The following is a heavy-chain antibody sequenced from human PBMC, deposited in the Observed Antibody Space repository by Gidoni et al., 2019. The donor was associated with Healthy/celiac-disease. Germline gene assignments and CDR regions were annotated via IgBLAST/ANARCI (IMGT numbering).Heavy chain of an antibody. CDR2: ISYDGSNK. J-gene: IGHJ4*02. D-gene: IGHD6-19*01. V-gene: IGHV3-30-3*01. Sequence: QVQLVESGGGVVQPGRSLRLSCAASGFTFSSYAMHWVRQAPGKGLEWVAVISYDGSNKYYADSVKGRFTISRDNSKNTLYLQMNSLRAEDTAVYYCAILIAVAGTDFDYWGQGTLVTVSS. CDR1: GFTFSSYA. CDR3: AILIAVAGTDFDY.